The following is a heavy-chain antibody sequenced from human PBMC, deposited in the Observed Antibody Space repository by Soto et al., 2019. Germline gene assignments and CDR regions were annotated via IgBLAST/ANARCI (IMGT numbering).Heavy chain of an antibody. D-gene: IGHD1-26*01. J-gene: IGHJ4*02. CDR2: ISAYNGNT. CDR1: GYTFTSYG. CDR3: ARASVGATPMDY. V-gene: IGHV1-18*01. Sequence: GASVKVSCKASGYTFTSYGISWVRQAPGQGLEWMGWISAYNGNTNYAQKFQGRVTITRDTSASTAYMELSSLRSEDTAVYYCARASVGATPMDYWGQGTLVTVSS.